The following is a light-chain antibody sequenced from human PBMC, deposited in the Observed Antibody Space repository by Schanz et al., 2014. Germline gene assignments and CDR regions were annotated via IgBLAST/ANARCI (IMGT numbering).Light chain of an antibody. CDR1: SSDVGGYNY. Sequence: QSALTQPASVSGSPGQSITLSCTGTSSDVGGYNYVSWYQQHPGKAPKLMIYDVTKRPSGVPDRFSGSKSGNTASLTISGLQAEDEADYYCSSYAGSNNFDVFGTGTKVTVL. CDR2: DVT. V-gene: IGLV2-8*01. CDR3: SSYAGSNNFDV. J-gene: IGLJ1*01.